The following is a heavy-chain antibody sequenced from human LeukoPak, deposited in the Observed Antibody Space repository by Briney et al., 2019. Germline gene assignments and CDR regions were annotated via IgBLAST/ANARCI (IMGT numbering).Heavy chain of an antibody. CDR3: ARIAYYYDSSGLDY. CDR2: ISSSSSYT. Sequence: GGSLRLSCVASGFTLSSYMMSWVRQAPGKGLEWVSYISSSSSYTNYADSVKGRFTISRDNAKNSLYLQMNSLRAEDTAVYYCARIAYYYDSSGLDYWGQGTLVTVSS. D-gene: IGHD3-22*01. J-gene: IGHJ4*02. CDR1: GFTLSSYM. V-gene: IGHV3-21*05.